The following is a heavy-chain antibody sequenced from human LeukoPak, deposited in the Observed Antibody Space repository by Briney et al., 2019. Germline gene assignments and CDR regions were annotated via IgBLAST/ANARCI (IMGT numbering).Heavy chain of an antibody. CDR3: ARRGSSGFLYYFDY. V-gene: IGHV4-39*01. Sequence: PSETLSLTCTVFGGSIRSSDDYWGWIRQPPGKGLEWIGSIHYGGITYYNPSLKSRVTIPVDTSKNQFSLKLSSVTAADTAVYYCARRGSSGFLYYFDYWGQGILVTVSS. D-gene: IGHD6-19*01. J-gene: IGHJ4*02. CDR2: IHYGGIT. CDR1: GGSIRSSDDY.